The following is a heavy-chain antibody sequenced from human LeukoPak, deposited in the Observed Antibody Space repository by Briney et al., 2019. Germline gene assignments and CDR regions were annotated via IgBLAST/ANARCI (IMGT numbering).Heavy chain of an antibody. CDR3: ARGRVTMIVVVITIDAFDI. D-gene: IGHD3-22*01. Sequence: SVKVSXKASGGTFSSYAISWVRQAPGQGLEWMGGIIPIFGTANYAQKFHGRVTITTDESTSTAYMELSSLRSEDTAVYYCARGRVTMIVVVITIDAFDIWGQRTMVTVSS. CDR1: GGTFSSYA. J-gene: IGHJ3*02. V-gene: IGHV1-69*05. CDR2: IIPIFGTA.